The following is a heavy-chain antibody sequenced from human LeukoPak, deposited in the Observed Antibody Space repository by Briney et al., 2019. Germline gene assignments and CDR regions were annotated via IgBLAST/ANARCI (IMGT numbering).Heavy chain of an antibody. CDR3: ARGWLPSDY. CDR1: GFTFSDYY. J-gene: IGHJ4*02. D-gene: IGHD5-12*01. CDR2: ISSSSSYT. V-gene: IGHV3-11*06. Sequence: GGSLRLSCAASGFTFSDYYMSWIRQAPGKGLEWVSYISSSSSYTNYADSVKGRFTISRDNAKNTLYLQMNSLRGEDTAVYYCARGWLPSDYWGQGTLVTVSS.